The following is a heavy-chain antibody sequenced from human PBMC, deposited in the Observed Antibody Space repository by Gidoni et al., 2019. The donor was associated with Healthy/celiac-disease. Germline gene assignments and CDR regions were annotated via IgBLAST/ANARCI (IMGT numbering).Heavy chain of an antibody. CDR2: IYHSGST. CDR3: AMYYYDSSGYSYYFDY. J-gene: IGHJ4*02. Sequence: QVQLQESGPGLVKPSETLSLTCAVSGYSISRGYYWGWIRQPPGKGLEWIGSIYHSGSTYYNPSLKSRVTISVDTSKNQFSLKLSSVTAADTAVYYCAMYYYDSSGYSYYFDYWGQGTLVTVSS. V-gene: IGHV4-38-2*01. CDR1: GYSISRGYY. D-gene: IGHD3-22*01.